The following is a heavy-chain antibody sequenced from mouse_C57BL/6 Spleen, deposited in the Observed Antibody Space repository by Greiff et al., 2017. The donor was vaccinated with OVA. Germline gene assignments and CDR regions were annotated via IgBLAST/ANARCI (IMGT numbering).Heavy chain of an antibody. V-gene: IGHV1-39*01. J-gene: IGHJ2*01. D-gene: IGHD1-1*01. Sequence: EVKLVESGPELVKPGASVKISCKASGYSFTDYNMNWVKQSNGKSLEWIGVINPNYGTTSYNQKFKGKATLTVDQSSSTAYMQLNSLTSEDSAVYYCARQCITTAHFDYWGQGTTLTVSS. CDR1: GYSFTDYN. CDR2: INPNYGTT. CDR3: ARQCITTAHFDY.